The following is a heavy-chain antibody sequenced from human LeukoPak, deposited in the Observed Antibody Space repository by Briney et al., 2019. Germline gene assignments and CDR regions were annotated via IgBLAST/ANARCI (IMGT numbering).Heavy chain of an antibody. Sequence: GGSLRLSCAASGFTFSSYSMNWVRQAPGKGLEWVSSIGSSSSYIYYADSVKGRFTISRDNAKNSLYLQMNSLRAEDTAVYYCASNPYCSSTSCYGVNYYYYYGMDVWGQGTTVTVSS. CDR2: IGSSSSYI. D-gene: IGHD2-2*01. J-gene: IGHJ6*02. CDR1: GFTFSSYS. V-gene: IGHV3-21*01. CDR3: ASNPYCSSTSCYGVNYYYYYGMDV.